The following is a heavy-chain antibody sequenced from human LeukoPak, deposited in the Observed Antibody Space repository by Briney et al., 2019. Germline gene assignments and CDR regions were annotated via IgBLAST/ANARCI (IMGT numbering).Heavy chain of an antibody. J-gene: IGHJ5*02. CDR1: GYTFTDYG. V-gene: IGHV1-18*01. CDR2: ISTYNGNT. D-gene: IGHD2-2*03. CDR3: ARDLGYCSGNRCYRNWFDP. Sequence: ASVKVSCKASGYTFTDYGISWVRQAPGQGLEWMGWISTYNGNTNYAQKFQGRVTLTTDTSASTAYMELRSLRSDDTAVYYCARDLGYCSGNRCYRNWFDPWGQGTLLTVSS.